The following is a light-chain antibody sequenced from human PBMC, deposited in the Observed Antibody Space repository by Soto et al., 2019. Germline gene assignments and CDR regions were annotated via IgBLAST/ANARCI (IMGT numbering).Light chain of an antibody. CDR3: QQYGSSPSIT. J-gene: IGKJ5*01. V-gene: IGKV3D-20*01. CDR1: QSVSSRY. CDR2: DAS. Sequence: LSLSLAALSFKFGESTTLSCGHLQSVSSRYLAWYQQKPGLAPRLLIYDASSRATGIPDRFSGSWYGTDFTLTISRLEPEDFAVYYCQQYGSSPSIT.